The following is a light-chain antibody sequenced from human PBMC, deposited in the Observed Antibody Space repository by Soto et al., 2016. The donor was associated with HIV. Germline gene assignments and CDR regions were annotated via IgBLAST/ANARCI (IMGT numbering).Light chain of an antibody. Sequence: AVRMTQSPSSLSASTGDRVTITCRASQDISDHLAWYHQKPGIPPKLLIYEASILQTGVPSRFNGSGSGTDFTLTISCLQSEDFATYYCQQWTFGQGTKVEIK. J-gene: IGKJ1*01. CDR2: EAS. CDR1: QDISDH. V-gene: IGKV1-8*01. CDR3: QQWT.